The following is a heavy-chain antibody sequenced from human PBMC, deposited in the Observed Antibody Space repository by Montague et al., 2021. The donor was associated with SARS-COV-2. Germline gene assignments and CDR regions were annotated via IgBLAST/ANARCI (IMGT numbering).Heavy chain of an antibody. D-gene: IGHD2-21*01. CDR3: ARDRDWDDWCGMDV. CDR2: ISSSGGGSTK. CDR1: GFIFSSYE. J-gene: IGHJ6*02. V-gene: IGHV3-48*03. Sequence: SLRLSCAASGFIFSSYEMNWVRQAPVKGLEWISYISSSGGGSTKXYTXSVKGRFTISRDNAKNSLYLQMNRLRVEDTAIYYCARDRDWDDWCGMDVWGQGTTVTVSS.